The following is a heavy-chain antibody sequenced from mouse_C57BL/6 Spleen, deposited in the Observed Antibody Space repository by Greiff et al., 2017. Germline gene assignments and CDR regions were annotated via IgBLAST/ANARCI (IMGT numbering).Heavy chain of an antibody. Sequence: VQLQQPGAELVKPGASVKMSCTASGYTFTSYWITWVKQRPGQGLEWIGDIDPGSGSTNYKGKFKSKATLTVDTSSSTAYMQLSSLTSEDSAVYYCARCDRGYYFDYWGQGTTLTVSS. J-gene: IGHJ2*01. CDR3: ARCDRGYYFDY. CDR2: IDPGSGST. V-gene: IGHV1-55*01. CDR1: GYTFTSYW. D-gene: IGHD3-1*01.